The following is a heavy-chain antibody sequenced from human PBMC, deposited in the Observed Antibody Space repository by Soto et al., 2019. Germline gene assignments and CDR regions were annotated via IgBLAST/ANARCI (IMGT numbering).Heavy chain of an antibody. Sequence: SETLSLTCTVSGGSISSGGYYWSWIRQHPGKGLEWIGYIYYSGSTYYNPSLKSRVTISVDTSKNQFSLKLSSVTAADTAVYYCARDTYTRGYSYGSLDYWGQGTLVTVSS. CDR3: ARDTYTRGYSYGSLDY. J-gene: IGHJ4*02. D-gene: IGHD5-18*01. CDR2: IYYSGST. V-gene: IGHV4-31*03. CDR1: GGSISSGGYY.